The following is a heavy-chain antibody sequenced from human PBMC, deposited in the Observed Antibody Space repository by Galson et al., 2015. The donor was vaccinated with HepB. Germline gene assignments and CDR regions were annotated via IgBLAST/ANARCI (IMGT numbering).Heavy chain of an antibody. CDR2: IIPILGIA. CDR1: GGTFSSYA. J-gene: IGHJ3*02. Sequence: SVKVSCKASGGTFSSYAISWVRQAPGQGLEWMGRIIPILGIANYAQKFQGRVTITADKSTSTAYMELSSLRSEDTAVYYCARDSGIDAFDIWGQGNMVTVSS. CDR3: ARDSGIDAFDI. V-gene: IGHV1-69*04.